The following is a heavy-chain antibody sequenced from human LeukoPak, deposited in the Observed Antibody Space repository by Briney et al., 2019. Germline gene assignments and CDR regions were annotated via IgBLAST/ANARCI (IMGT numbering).Heavy chain of an antibody. Sequence: SETLSLTCAVYGGSFSGYYWSWIRQPPGKGLEWIGEINHSGSNNYNPSLKSRVTISVDTSKNQFSLKLSSVTAADTAVYYCASDTVAGTGWGQGTLVTVSS. CDR1: GGSFSGYY. CDR3: ASDTVAGTG. J-gene: IGHJ4*02. V-gene: IGHV4-34*01. D-gene: IGHD6-19*01. CDR2: INHSGSN.